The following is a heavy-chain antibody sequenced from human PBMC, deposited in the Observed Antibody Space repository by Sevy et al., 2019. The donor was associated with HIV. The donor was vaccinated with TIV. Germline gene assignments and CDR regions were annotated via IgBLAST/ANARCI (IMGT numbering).Heavy chain of an antibody. CDR1: GFTFREYS. V-gene: IGHV3-48*01. D-gene: IGHD6-13*01. CDR2: ISGSSTTI. Sequence: GSLRLSCVGSGFTFREYSMNWVRQAPGKGLEGVSYISGSSTTIEHADSVKGRFSISRDNADNSVFLQMNRLRVEDTAVYYCARSLAAAENWFDPWGQGTLVTVSS. CDR3: ARSLAAAENWFDP. J-gene: IGHJ5*02.